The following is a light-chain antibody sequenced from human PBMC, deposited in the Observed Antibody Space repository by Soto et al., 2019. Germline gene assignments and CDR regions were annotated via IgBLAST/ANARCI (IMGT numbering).Light chain of an antibody. CDR2: DVS. CDR1: SSDVGGYNY. CDR3: SSYTSSSTVV. V-gene: IGLV2-14*01. Sequence: QSALTQPASVSGSPGQSITISCTGNSSDVGGYNYVSWYQQHPGKAPKLMIYDVSNRPSGVSNRFSGSKSGNTASLTISGLQAEDAADYYCSSYTSSSTVVFGGGTKVTVL. J-gene: IGLJ2*01.